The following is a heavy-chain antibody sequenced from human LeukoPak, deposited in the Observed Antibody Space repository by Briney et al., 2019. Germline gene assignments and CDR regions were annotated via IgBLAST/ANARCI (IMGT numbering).Heavy chain of an antibody. CDR1: GYTFTSYD. Sequence: GASVKVSCKASGYTFTSYDVNWVRQATGQGLEWMGWMNPNSGNTGYAQKLQGRVTMTRNTSISTAYMELSSLRSEDTAVYYCARTVSRITMVRGVMNFDYWGQGTLVTVSS. D-gene: IGHD3-10*01. CDR3: ARTVSRITMVRGVMNFDY. J-gene: IGHJ4*02. V-gene: IGHV1-8*01. CDR2: MNPNSGNT.